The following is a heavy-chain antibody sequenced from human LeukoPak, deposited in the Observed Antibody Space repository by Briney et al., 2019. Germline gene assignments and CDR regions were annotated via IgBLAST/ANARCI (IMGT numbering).Heavy chain of an antibody. CDR1: GDSVSSNSAA. V-gene: IGHV6-1*01. D-gene: IGHD3-9*01. J-gene: IGHJ4*02. Sequence: SQTLSLTCAISGDSVSSNSAAWNWIRQSPSRGLEWLGRTYYRSKWYNDYAVSVKSRITINPDTSKNQFSLQLNSVTAADTAVYYCARRISDILTGYYKGELDYWGQGTLVTVSS. CDR2: TYYRSKWYN. CDR3: ARRISDILTGYYKGELDY.